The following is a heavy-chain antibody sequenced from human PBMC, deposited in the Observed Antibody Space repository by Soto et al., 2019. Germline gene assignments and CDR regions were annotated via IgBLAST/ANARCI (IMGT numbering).Heavy chain of an antibody. CDR1: RRSFSSYY. D-gene: IGHD3-16*02. V-gene: IGHV4-34*01. CDR3: ARGRGYYYDYVWGSYRYPVDAFDI. CDR2: INHSGST. J-gene: IGHJ3*02. Sequence: SVTLCLPWAPYRRSFSSYYSCCIPHPLHRELWWIGEINHSGSTNYNPSLKSRVTISVDTSKNQFSLKLSSVTAADTAVYYCARGRGYYYDYVWGSYRYPVDAFDIWGQGTMVT.